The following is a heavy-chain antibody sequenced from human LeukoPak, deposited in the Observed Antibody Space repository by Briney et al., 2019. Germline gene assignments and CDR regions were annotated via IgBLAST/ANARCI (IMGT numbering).Heavy chain of an antibody. CDR2: ISYDGSHT. Sequence: GGSLRLSCAASGFNFNKYAVHWVRQAPGKGLEWVAVISYDGSHTDYADSVKGRFTISRDNSKNTLYLQMNSLRAEDTAVYYCAKDADYDSSGYYGHWGQGTLVTVSS. V-gene: IGHV3-30*04. J-gene: IGHJ4*02. CDR3: AKDADYDSSGYYGH. CDR1: GFNFNKYA. D-gene: IGHD3-22*01.